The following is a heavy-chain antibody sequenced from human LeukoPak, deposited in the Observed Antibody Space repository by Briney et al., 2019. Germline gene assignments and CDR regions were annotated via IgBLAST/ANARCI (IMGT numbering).Heavy chain of an antibody. Sequence: ASVKVSCKASGYTFTGYYMHWVRQAPGQGLEWMGWINPNSGGTNYAQKFQGRVTMTRDTSISTAHMELSRLRSDDTAVYYCARGAVKYYDFWSGYFYFDYWGQGTLVTVSS. J-gene: IGHJ4*02. V-gene: IGHV1-2*02. CDR3: ARGAVKYYDFWSGYFYFDY. CDR2: INPNSGGT. D-gene: IGHD3-3*01. CDR1: GYTFTGYY.